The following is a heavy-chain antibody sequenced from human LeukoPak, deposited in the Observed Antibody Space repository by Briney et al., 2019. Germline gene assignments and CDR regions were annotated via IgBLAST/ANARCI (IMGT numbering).Heavy chain of an antibody. CDR1: GFSVSSNY. CDR2: IYSGSST. V-gene: IGHV3-53*01. J-gene: IGHJ4*02. Sequence: GGSLRLSCAASGFSVSSNYMSWVRQAPGMGLEWVSVIYSGSSTNYADSVKGRSTISRDNSKNTLHLQMNSLRAEDTAVYYCARVRIPEYSGGWYFDYWGQGTLDTVSS. D-gene: IGHD6-19*01. CDR3: ARVRIPEYSGGWYFDY.